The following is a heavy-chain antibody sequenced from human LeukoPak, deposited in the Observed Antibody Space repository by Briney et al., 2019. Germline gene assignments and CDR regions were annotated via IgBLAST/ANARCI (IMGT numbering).Heavy chain of an antibody. V-gene: IGHV3-7*01. D-gene: IGHD6-13*01. CDR2: IKQDGSEK. Sequence: GGSLRLSCAASGFAFSSYWMSWVRQAPGKGLEWVANIKQDGSEKYYVDSVKGLFTISRDNAKNSLYLQMNSLRAEDTAVYYCARQSSSWYFAFDIRGQGTMVTVSS. CDR1: GFAFSSYW. J-gene: IGHJ3*02. CDR3: ARQSSSWYFAFDI.